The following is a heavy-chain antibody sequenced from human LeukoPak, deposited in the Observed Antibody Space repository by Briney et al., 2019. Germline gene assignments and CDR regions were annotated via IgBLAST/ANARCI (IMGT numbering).Heavy chain of an antibody. J-gene: IGHJ1*01. Sequence: SETLSLTCAVYGGSFSGYYWSWIRQPPGKGLEWIGEINHSGSTNYNPSLKSRVTISVDTSKNQFSLKLSSVTAADTAVHYCARVGDSSGYYYGITEYFQHWGQGTLVTVSS. CDR2: INHSGST. V-gene: IGHV4-34*01. CDR3: ARVGDSSGYYYGITEYFQH. D-gene: IGHD3-22*01. CDR1: GGSFSGYY.